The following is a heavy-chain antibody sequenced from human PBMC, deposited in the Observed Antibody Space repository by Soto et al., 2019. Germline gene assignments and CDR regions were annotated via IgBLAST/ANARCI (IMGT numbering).Heavy chain of an antibody. CDR2: IYYSGST. CDR3: ASRTYNWFDP. CDR1: GGSISSSSYY. J-gene: IGHJ5*02. Sequence: SETLSLTCTVSGGSISSSSYYWGWIRQPPGKGLEGIGSIYYSGSTYYNPSLKSRVTISVDTSKNQFSLKLSSVTAADTAVYYCASRTYNWFDPWGQGTLVTVSS. V-gene: IGHV4-39*01.